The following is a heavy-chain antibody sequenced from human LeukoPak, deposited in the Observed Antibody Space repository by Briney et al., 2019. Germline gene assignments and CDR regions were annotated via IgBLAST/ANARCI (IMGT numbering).Heavy chain of an antibody. CDR3: ARKGTVRGVIYIDY. Sequence: GGSLRLSCAASGFTLSTYTMHWVRQAPGKAPEWISHIDTITGSIYSADSVRGRFTISRDIAKNSLYLQMSSLRAEDTAVYYCARKGTVRGVIYIDYWGQGTLVTVSS. CDR1: GFTLSTYT. CDR2: IDTITGSI. D-gene: IGHD3-10*01. J-gene: IGHJ4*02. V-gene: IGHV3-48*01.